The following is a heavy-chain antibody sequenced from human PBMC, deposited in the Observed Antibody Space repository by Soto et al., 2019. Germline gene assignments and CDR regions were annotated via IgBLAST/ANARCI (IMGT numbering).Heavy chain of an antibody. V-gene: IGHV3-23*01. D-gene: IGHD4-17*01. J-gene: IGHJ4*02. CDR2: IIGPGDKA. CDR3: AKDRDYGDSVPFDC. CDR1: GFTFSDYG. Sequence: EVQLLESGGGLVQPGGSLRLSCAASGFTFSDYGMSWVRHAPGKGLEWVSAIIGPGDKAYYADSVKGRCTISRDNSNNTVYLQLNNLRAEDMAIYYCAKDRDYGDSVPFDCLGQGTLVTVSS.